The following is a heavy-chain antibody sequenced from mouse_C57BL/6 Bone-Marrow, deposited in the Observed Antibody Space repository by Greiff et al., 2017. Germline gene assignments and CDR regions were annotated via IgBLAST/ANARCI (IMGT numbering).Heavy chain of an antibody. CDR2: IHPGNSDT. CDR3: RRRGWLLRGEAMDY. Sequence: EVKLQQSGTVLARPGASVKMSCKTSGYTFTSYWMHWVKQRPGQGLEWIGAIHPGNSDTSYNQKFKGKATLTAVKSASTAYMELSSLTNEDAAVYYCRRRGWLLRGEAMDYWGQGTSVTVSS. D-gene: IGHD2-3*01. J-gene: IGHJ4*01. CDR1: GYTFTSYW. V-gene: IGHV1-5*01.